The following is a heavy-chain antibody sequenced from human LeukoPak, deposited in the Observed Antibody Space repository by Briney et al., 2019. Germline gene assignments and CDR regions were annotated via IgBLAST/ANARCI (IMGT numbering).Heavy chain of an antibody. Sequence: GGSLRLSCAASGFTFSSYSMNWVRQAPGKGLEWVSSISSSSSYIYYADLVKGRFTISRDNAKNSLYLQMNSLRAEDTAVYYCARIGYCSSTSCSDYWGQGTLVTVSS. D-gene: IGHD2-2*01. CDR2: ISSSSSYI. CDR1: GFTFSSYS. J-gene: IGHJ4*02. CDR3: ARIGYCSSTSCSDY. V-gene: IGHV3-21*01.